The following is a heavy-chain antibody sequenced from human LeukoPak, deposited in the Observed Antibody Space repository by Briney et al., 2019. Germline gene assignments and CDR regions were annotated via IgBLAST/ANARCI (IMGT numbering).Heavy chain of an antibody. CDR1: GFTFSNSA. J-gene: IGHJ4*01. CDR3: AKGIYSSGWSYFDY. Sequence: GWSLRLSCAASGFTFSNSAMSWVRQAPGKGLEWVSTLSGSGITTYYADSVKGRFTISRDNSKNTLYLQMNSLKAADTAVYYCAKGIYSSGWSYFDYWGHGTLVTVSS. CDR2: LSGSGITT. V-gene: IGHV3-23*01. D-gene: IGHD6-19*01.